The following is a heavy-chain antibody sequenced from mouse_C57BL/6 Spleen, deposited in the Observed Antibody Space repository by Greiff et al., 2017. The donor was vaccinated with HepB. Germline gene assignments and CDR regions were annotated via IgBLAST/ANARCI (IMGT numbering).Heavy chain of an antibody. CDR1: GFTFSDYG. V-gene: IGHV5-17*01. CDR2: ISSGSSTI. Sequence: EVMLVESGGGLVKPGGSLKLSCAASGFTFSDYGMHWVRQAPEKGLEWVAYISSGSSTIYYADTVKGRFTISRDNAKNTLFLQMTSLRSEDTAIYYCARNPITTGFDYWGQGTTLTVSS. D-gene: IGHD1-1*01. J-gene: IGHJ2*01. CDR3: ARNPITTGFDY.